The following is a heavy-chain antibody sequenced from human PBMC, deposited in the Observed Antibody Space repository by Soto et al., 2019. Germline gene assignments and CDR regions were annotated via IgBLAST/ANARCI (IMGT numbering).Heavy chain of an antibody. Sequence: EVQLVESGGGLVQPGGSLKLSCAASGFTFSGSAMHWVRQASGKGLEWVGRIRSKANSYATAYAASVKGRSTISRDDSKNTAYLQMNGLKTEDTAVYYCTSTVRGSLWGQGTLVTVSS. CDR1: GFTFSGSA. CDR2: IRSKANSYAT. V-gene: IGHV3-73*02. D-gene: IGHD3-10*01. J-gene: IGHJ4*02. CDR3: TSTVRGSL.